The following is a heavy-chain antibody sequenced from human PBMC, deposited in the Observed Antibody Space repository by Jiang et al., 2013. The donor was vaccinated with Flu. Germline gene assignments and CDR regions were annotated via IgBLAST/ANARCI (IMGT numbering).Heavy chain of an antibody. D-gene: IGHD3-16*02. CDR2: TYYRSRWHA. V-gene: IGHV6-1*01. CDR3: VRGASDRRAFDV. J-gene: IGHJ3*01. CDR1: GDSVSSNTAA. Sequence: SQTLSLTCAISGDSVSSNTAAWNWIRQSPSRGLEWLGRTYYRSRWHADYAVSAKGRITMKVDTSKNQFSLQLSSVTPEDTALYYCVRGASDRRAFDVWGQGDNGHRLF.